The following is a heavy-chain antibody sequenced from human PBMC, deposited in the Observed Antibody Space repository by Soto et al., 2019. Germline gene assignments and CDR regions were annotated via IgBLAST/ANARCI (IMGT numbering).Heavy chain of an antibody. V-gene: IGHV3-33*01. CDR3: ARDGIGGTVFRGFCDY. Sequence: QKYLVESGGGVVQPGGSLRLSCVASGSIFSGYGMHWVRQAPGKGLEWVAVIWYDGSNKYYAYSVKGRFTISRDNSKNRLYLQMDSLRAEDTAVYYCARDGIGGTVFRGFCDYWGQGTLVTVSS. CDR1: GSIFSGYG. D-gene: IGHD1-7*01. J-gene: IGHJ4*02. CDR2: IWYDGSNK.